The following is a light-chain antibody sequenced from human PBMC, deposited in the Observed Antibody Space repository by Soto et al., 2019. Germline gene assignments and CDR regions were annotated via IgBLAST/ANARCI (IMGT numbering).Light chain of an antibody. CDR3: QQYKSWPPST. J-gene: IGKJ5*01. CDR1: QGVSDW. V-gene: IGKV1-12*01. Sequence: PSDMSASVGDRVSITCRASQGVSDWVAWYQQKPGKAPKLLFSTTSTLEDGVPSRFSGSASGKEFTLTISSLKSEDYGVYYCQQYKSWPPSTFGQGTRLEIK. CDR2: TTS.